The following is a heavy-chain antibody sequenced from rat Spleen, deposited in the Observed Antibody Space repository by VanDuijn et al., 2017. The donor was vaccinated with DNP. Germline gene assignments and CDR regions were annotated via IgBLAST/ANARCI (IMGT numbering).Heavy chain of an antibody. CDR1: GFTFSDHN. CDR3: ARHDYDRPNDFYGMDV. J-gene: IGHJ4*01. D-gene: IGHD1-12*01. Sequence: EVQLVESGGGLVQPGRSLKLSCVASGFTFSDHNMAWVRQAHKKGLEWVATISFDGRSTFYRDSVRGRVTISRENAKSVLFLEMGSLRSEDTATYYCARHDYDRPNDFYGMDVWGQGTSVIVSP. CDR2: ISFDGRST. V-gene: IGHV5-7*01.